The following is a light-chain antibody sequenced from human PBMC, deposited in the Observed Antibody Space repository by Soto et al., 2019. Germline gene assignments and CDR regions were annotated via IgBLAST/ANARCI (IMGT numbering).Light chain of an antibody. CDR1: QSVSSSY. CDR3: QQDYNLPWT. J-gene: IGKJ1*01. V-gene: IGKV3D-7*01. CDR2: GAS. Sequence: EIVMTQSPATPSLSPGERATLSCRASQSVSSSYLSWYQQKPGQAPRLLIYGASTRAAGVPARFSGGGSGTDFTLTISSLQAEDFADYYCQQDYNLPWTFGQGTKVEIK.